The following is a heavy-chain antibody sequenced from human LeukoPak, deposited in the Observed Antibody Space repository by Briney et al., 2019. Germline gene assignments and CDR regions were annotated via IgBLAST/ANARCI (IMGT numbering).Heavy chain of an antibody. V-gene: IGHV3-9*03. CDR2: ISWNGGSI. J-gene: IGHJ6*02. CDR1: GFTFDDYA. CDR3: VKDLRAVNYYGMDV. Sequence: GRSLRLSCAASGFTFDDYAMHWVRQAPGKGLEWVSGISWNGGSIGYTDSVRGRFTISRDNAKNSLYLQMNSLRAEDMAVYYCVKDLRAVNYYGMDVWGQGTTVIVSS. D-gene: IGHD6-19*01.